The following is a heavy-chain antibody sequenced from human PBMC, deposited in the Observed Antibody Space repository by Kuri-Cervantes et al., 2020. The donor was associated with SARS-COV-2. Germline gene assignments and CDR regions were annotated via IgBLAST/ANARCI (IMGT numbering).Heavy chain of an antibody. J-gene: IGHJ4*02. D-gene: IGHD2-2*01. Sequence: ASVKVSCKASGYDFLRFGFSWVRQAPGQGLEWMGWINSYNGNTYYAQKFQGRVTMTTDTSTSTGYMVLGSLRSDDTAVYYCARALFGQLTPSWTIDYWGQGTLVTVSS. CDR2: INSYNGNT. CDR3: ARALFGQLTPSWTIDY. V-gene: IGHV1-18*01. CDR1: GYDFLRFG.